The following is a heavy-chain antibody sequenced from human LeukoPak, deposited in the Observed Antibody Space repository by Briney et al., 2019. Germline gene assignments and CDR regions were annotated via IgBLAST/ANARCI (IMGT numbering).Heavy chain of an antibody. CDR1: GYTFTSYY. V-gene: IGHV1-18*04. D-gene: IGHD3-16*01. J-gene: IGHJ4*02. CDR3: ARDLSDYVWGSSPSGD. CDR2: ISAYNGNT. Sequence: ASVKVSCKASGYTFTSYYMHWVRQAPGQGLEWMGWISAYNGNTNYAQKLQGRVTMTTDTSTSTAYMELRSLRSDDTAVYYCARDLSDYVWGSSPSGDWGQGTLVTVSS.